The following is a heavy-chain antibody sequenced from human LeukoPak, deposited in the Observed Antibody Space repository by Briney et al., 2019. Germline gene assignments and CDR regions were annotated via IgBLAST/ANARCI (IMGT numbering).Heavy chain of an antibody. J-gene: IGHJ4*02. CDR3: AKHCYRVDSFTDY. CDR2: ISDSGGTT. CDR1: GFTFSTYA. D-gene: IGHD2-21*01. Sequence: PGGSLRLSCAASGFTFSTYAMSWVRQAPGKGLEWVSGISDSGGTTYYADSVKGRFTISRDNSKNTLYLQMNSLRAEDTAVYYCAKHCYRVDSFTDYWGQGTLVTVSS. V-gene: IGHV3-23*01.